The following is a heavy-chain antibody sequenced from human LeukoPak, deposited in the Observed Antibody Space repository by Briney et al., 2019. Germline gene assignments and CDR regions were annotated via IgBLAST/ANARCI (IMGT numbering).Heavy chain of an antibody. CDR3: ARVTGYMIEDYFDY. V-gene: IGHV3-23*01. CDR2: ISGSGGST. Sequence: PGGSLRLSCAASGFTFSSYGMSWVRQAPGKGLEWVSAISGSGGSTYYADSVKGRFTISRDNSKNTLYLQMNSLRAEDTAVYYCARVTGYMIEDYFDYWGQGTLVTVSS. CDR1: GFTFSSYG. J-gene: IGHJ4*02. D-gene: IGHD3-22*01.